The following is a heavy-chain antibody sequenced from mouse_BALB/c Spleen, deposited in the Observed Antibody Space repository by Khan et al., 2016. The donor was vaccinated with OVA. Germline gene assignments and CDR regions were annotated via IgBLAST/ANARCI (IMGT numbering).Heavy chain of an antibody. D-gene: IGHD1-1*01. CDR2: ISPNSDGS. Sequence: VQLKESGPELVKPGASVTMSCKASGYTFTSYVMHWVKQKPGQGLEWLGYISPNSDGSKYNEKFSGKATLTSDTSSSTAYMELSSLTSEDSDVYYCFRCLYYYGSAYEGFAYWGQGTLVTVSA. CDR3: FRCLYYYGSAYEGFAY. CDR1: GYTFTSYV. V-gene: IGHV1S136*01. J-gene: IGHJ3*01.